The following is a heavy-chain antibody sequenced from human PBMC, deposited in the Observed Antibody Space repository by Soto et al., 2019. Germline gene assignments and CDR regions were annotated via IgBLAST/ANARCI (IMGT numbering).Heavy chain of an antibody. CDR2: MSYDGSDT. Sequence: GGSLRLSCVGFGFIFSNKGMHWVRQTPGKGLEWVAFMSYDGSDTFYADSVKGRFTISRDNSKNTLFLHMSNLRAEDTAMYYCTIVRVADSALDHWGQGTLVTVSS. CDR1: GFIFSNKG. V-gene: IGHV3-30*02. J-gene: IGHJ4*02. CDR3: TIVRVADSALDH. D-gene: IGHD3-10*02.